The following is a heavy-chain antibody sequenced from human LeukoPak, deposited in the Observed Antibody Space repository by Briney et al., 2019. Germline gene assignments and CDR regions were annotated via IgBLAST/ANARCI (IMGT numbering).Heavy chain of an antibody. CDR1: GFTVSSNY. J-gene: IGHJ3*02. V-gene: IGHV3-53*01. D-gene: IGHD6-19*01. Sequence: GGSLRLSCAASGFTVSSNYMSWVRQAPGKGLEWVSVIYSGGSTYYADSVKGRFTISRDNSKNTLYLQMNSLRAEDTAVYYCAKDFYSSGWYNAFDIWGQGTMVTVSS. CDR2: IYSGGST. CDR3: AKDFYSSGWYNAFDI.